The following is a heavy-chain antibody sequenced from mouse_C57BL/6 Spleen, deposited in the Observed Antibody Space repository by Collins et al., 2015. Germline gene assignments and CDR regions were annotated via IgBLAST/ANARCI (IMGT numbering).Heavy chain of an antibody. CDR1: GFTFSSYG. CDR2: ISSGGSYT. D-gene: IGHD2-14*01. V-gene: IGHV5-6*01. J-gene: IGHJ4*01. Sequence: EVQLVESGGDLVKPGGSLKLSCAASGFTFSSYGMSWVRQTPDKRLEWVATISSGGSYTYYPDSVKGRFTISRDNAKNTLYLQMSSLKSEDTAMYYCARHNYRYEERYAMDYWGQGTSVTVSS. CDR3: ARHNYRYEERYAMDY.